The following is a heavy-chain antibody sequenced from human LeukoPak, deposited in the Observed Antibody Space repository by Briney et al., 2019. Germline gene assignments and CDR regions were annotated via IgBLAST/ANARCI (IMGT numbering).Heavy chain of an antibody. V-gene: IGHV3-23*01. CDR2: ISDAGRRT. J-gene: IGHJ4*02. Sequence: GGSLRLSCAASGFTFSDYAMSWVRQAAGKGLEWVSGISDAGRRTYSTDLVKGRSTISRDAPKKTVYLQMKTLTAEDTAIYFCARHDSFIPYWGQGTLVTVSS. D-gene: IGHD5-18*01. CDR3: ARHDSFIPY. CDR1: GFTFSDYA.